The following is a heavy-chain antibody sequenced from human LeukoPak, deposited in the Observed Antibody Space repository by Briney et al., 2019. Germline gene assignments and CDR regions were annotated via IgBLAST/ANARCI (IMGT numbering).Heavy chain of an antibody. J-gene: IGHJ4*02. CDR3: ARSSYDSSGYYWGPFDY. CDR2: ISYDGSNK. Sequence: GGSLRLSCAASGFTFSSYAMHWVRQAPGKGLEWVAVISYDGSNKYYADSVKGRFTISRDNSKNTLYLQMNSPRAEDTAVYYCARSSYDSSGYYWGPFDYWGQGTLVTVSS. V-gene: IGHV3-30-3*01. CDR1: GFTFSSYA. D-gene: IGHD3-22*01.